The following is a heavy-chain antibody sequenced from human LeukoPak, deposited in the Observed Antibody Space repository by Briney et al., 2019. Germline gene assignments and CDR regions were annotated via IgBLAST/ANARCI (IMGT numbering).Heavy chain of an antibody. V-gene: IGHV3-48*01. CDR3: ARSYGDYSNWFDP. J-gene: IGHJ5*02. Sequence: TGGSLRLSCAASGFTFSSYSMNWVRQAPGKGLEWVSYISSSSSTIYYADSVKGRFTISRDNSKNTLYLQMNSLRAEDTAVYYCARSYGDYSNWFDPWGQGTLVTVSS. CDR1: GFTFSSYS. D-gene: IGHD4-17*01. CDR2: ISSSSSTI.